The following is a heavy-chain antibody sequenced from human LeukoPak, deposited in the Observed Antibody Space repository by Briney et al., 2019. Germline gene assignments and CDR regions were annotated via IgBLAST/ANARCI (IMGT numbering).Heavy chain of an antibody. D-gene: IGHD6-13*01. CDR2: ISSSSSYI. V-gene: IGHV3-21*01. Sequence: GGSLRLSCAASGFTFSSYSMNWVRQAPGKGLEWVSSISSSSSYIYYADSVKGRFTISRDNAKNSLYLQMNNLRVEDTVVYYCARVTGSSSWYAGAFDVWGQGTMVTDSS. CDR1: GFTFSSYS. J-gene: IGHJ3*01. CDR3: ARVTGSSSWYAGAFDV.